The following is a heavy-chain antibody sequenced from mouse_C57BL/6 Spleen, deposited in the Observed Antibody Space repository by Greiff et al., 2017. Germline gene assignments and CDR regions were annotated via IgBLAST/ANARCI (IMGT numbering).Heavy chain of an antibody. CDR2: IDTSDSDT. CDR1: GYTFTSYW. D-gene: IGHD1-1*01. V-gene: IGHV1-52*01. J-gene: IGHJ2*01. CDR3: ARAHYYGSSYYFDY. Sequence: QVQLQQPGAELVRPGSSVKLSCKASGYTFTSYWMHWVKQRPIQGLEWIGNIDTSDSDTHYHQKFKDKATLTVDKSSSTAYMQLSSLTSEDSAVYYCARAHYYGSSYYFDYWGQGTTLTVSS.